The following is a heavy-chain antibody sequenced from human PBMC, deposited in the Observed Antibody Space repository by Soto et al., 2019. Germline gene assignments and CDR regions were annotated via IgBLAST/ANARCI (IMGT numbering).Heavy chain of an antibody. V-gene: IGHV1-18*04. CDR1: GYTFANYG. Sequence: QVQLVQSGAEVKKPGASVKVSCKTSGYTFANYGISWVRQAPGQGLEWMGWISAYNDNTNYAQKPQGRVTMTADTSTNPADMEPRSLRSDDTAVYYCARHTRDSYGMDVWGQGTTVTVSS. D-gene: IGHD2-2*01. CDR2: ISAYNDNT. CDR3: ARHTRDSYGMDV. J-gene: IGHJ6*02.